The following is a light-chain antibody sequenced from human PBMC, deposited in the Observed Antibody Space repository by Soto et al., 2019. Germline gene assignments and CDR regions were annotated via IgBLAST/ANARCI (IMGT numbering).Light chain of an antibody. CDR3: QQYGSSPLT. CDR2: GAS. J-gene: IGKJ4*01. Sequence: VLTQSPDTLSLSPGDGATLSCRASQTISDNYLAWYQQKPGQAPRLLIYGASSRATGIPDRFSGSGSGTDFTLTISRLEPEDFAVYYCQQYGSSPLTFGGGTKVDI. V-gene: IGKV3-20*01. CDR1: QTISDNY.